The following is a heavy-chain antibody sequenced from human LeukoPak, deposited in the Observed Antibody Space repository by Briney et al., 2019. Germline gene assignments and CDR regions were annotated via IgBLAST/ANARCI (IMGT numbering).Heavy chain of an antibody. CDR2: IFSNGDT. J-gene: IGHJ4*02. V-gene: IGHV3-53*01. CDR3: TRDQMNY. D-gene: IGHD5-24*01. Sequence: PGGSLRLSCTASEFTVCRNYMLRVRQAPGKGLEWVSLIFSNGDTHYADSVKGRFTISRDTSKNTVSLQMNSLRVEDTAMYYCTRDQMNYWGQGTLVTVSS. CDR1: EFTVCRNY.